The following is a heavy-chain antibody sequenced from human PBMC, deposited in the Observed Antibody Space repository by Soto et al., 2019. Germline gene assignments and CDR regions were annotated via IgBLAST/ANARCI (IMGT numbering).Heavy chain of an antibody. V-gene: IGHV5-51*07. CDR2: IYPGDSDT. CDR1: GYSFTSYW. D-gene: IGHD6-13*01. CDR3: ARTALSSSWYGGYYYYYGLDV. Sequence: LGESLKISCKGSGYSFTSYWIGWVHQMPGKGLEWMGIIYPGDSDTRYSPSFQGQVTISADKSISTAYLQWSSLKASDTAMYYCARTALSSSWYGGYYYYYGLDVWGQGTTVTVSS. J-gene: IGHJ6*02.